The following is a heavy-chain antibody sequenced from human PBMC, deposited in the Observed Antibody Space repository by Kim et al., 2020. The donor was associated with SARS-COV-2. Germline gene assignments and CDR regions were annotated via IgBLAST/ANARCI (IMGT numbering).Heavy chain of an antibody. V-gene: IGHV1-69*02. Sequence: NYAQKFQGRVTITADKSTSTAYMELSSLRSEDTAVYYCARSTKWELPLDYWGQGTLVTVSS. D-gene: IGHD1-26*01. CDR3: ARSTKWELPLDY. J-gene: IGHJ4*02.